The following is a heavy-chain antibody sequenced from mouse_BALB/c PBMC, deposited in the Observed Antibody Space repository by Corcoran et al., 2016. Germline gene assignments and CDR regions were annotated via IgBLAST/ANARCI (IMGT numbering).Heavy chain of an antibody. D-gene: IGHD1-1*01. Sequence: EVLLQQSGPELVKPGASVKIPCKASGYTFTDYNMDWVKQSHGKSLEWIGDINPNNGGTIYNQKFKGKATLTVDKSSSTAYMELRSLTSEDTAVYYWARRDPTVVYFDYWGQGTTLTVSS. J-gene: IGHJ2*01. CDR3: ARRDPTVVYFDY. CDR1: GYTFTDYN. V-gene: IGHV1-18*01. CDR2: INPNNGGT.